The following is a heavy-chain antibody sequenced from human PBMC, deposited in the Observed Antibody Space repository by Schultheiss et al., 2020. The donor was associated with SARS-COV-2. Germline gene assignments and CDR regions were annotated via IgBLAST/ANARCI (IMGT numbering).Heavy chain of an antibody. V-gene: IGHV3-7*03. CDR3: ARASPGGGEFDP. D-gene: IGHD3-16*01. J-gene: IGHJ5*02. Sequence: GGSLRLSCAASGFTFSSYAMSWVRQAPGKGLEWVANIKQDGSEKYYVDSVKGRFTISRDNAKNSLYLQMNSLRAEDTAVYYCARASPGGGEFDPWGQGTLVTVSS. CDR1: GFTFSSYA. CDR2: IKQDGSEK.